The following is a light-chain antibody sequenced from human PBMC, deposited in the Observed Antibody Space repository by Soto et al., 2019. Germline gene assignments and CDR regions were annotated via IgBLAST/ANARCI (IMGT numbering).Light chain of an antibody. J-gene: IGLJ2*01. Sequence: SYELTQPPSVSVSPGQTASITCSGDKLGNKYTRWYQQKPGQSPVLVIYEHTKRPSGIPERFSGSSSGNTATLTISGTQALDEADYFCQTWDRSTAVFGGGTKLTVL. CDR3: QTWDRSTAV. V-gene: IGLV3-1*01. CDR2: EHT. CDR1: KLGNKY.